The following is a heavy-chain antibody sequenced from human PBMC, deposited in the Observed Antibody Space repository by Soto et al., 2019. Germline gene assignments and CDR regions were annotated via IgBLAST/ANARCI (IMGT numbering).Heavy chain of an antibody. D-gene: IGHD3-3*01. J-gene: IGHJ5*02. CDR3: ARDHYDFWSGYYYWFDP. CDR1: GYTFTSYG. CDR2: ISAYNGNT. V-gene: IGHV1-18*04. Sequence: ASVKVSCKASGYTFTSYGISWVRQAPGQGLEWMGWISAYNGNTSYAQKLQGRVTMTTDTSTSTAYMELRSLRSDDTAVYYCARDHYDFWSGYYYWFDPWGQGTLVTVSS.